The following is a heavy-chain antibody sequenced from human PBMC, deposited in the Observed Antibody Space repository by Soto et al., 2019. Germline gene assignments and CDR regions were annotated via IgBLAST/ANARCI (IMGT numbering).Heavy chain of an antibody. CDR3: AKVAPFILGSPF. J-gene: IGHJ4*02. CDR2: ITGSGGAM. CDR1: GFDFSGSE. V-gene: IGHV3-48*03. Sequence: SGGSLRLSCTACGFDFSGSEMNWFRQAPGKGLEWVAYITGSGGAMFHADYLKGRYSIARDNSKNSLFLEMNNLTADDAGVYYCAKVAPFILGSPFWGQGTLVTVSS. D-gene: IGHD2-21*01.